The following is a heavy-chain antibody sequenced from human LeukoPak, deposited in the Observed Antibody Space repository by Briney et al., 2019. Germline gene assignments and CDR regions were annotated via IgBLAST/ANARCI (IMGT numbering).Heavy chain of an antibody. CDR2: IYPRDGST. CDR3: ARDKEGFDY. J-gene: IGHJ4*01. Sequence: ASVKVSCKASGYTFTSNYIHWGRQAPGQGLEWMGMIYPRDGSTSYAQKFQGRVTVTRDTSTSTVHMELSGLRSEDTAVYYCARDKEGFDYWGQGTLITVSS. V-gene: IGHV1-46*01. CDR1: GYTFTSNY.